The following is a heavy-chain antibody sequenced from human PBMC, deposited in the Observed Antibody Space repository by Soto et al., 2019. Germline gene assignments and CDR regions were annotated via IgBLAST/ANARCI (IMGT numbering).Heavy chain of an antibody. J-gene: IGHJ6*02. V-gene: IGHV4-31*03. Sequence: QVQLQESGPGLVKPSQTLSLTCTVSGGSISSGAYYWSWIRQNPGKGLEWIGYINYSGSTYYNPSLKSRITISVDKSKNQFSLKVSSVTAADTAVYYCAREVVVVAATGNHYYYGMDVWGQGTTVTVSS. D-gene: IGHD2-15*01. CDR3: AREVVVVAATGNHYYYGMDV. CDR1: GGSISSGAYY. CDR2: INYSGST.